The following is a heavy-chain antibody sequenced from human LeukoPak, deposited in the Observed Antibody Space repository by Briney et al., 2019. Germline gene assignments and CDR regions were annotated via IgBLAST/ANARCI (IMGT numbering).Heavy chain of an antibody. CDR2: ISSSGSTI. CDR1: GFTFSSYG. CDR3: ARNPRYYYGSGTSGAEGY. V-gene: IGHV3-48*01. D-gene: IGHD3-10*01. J-gene: IGHJ4*02. Sequence: PGGSLRLSCAASGFTFSSYGMHWVRQAPGKGLEWVSYISSSGSTIYYAEPVKGRFTISRDNAKNSLYLQMNSLRVEDTAVYYCARNPRYYYGSGTSGAEGYWGQGTLVTVSS.